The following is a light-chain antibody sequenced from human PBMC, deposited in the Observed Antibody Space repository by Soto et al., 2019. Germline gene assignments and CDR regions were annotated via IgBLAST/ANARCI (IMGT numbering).Light chain of an antibody. CDR3: QQSYNTPRT. J-gene: IGKJ1*01. CDR1: QTISSC. CDR2: TAS. V-gene: IGKV1-39*01. Sequence: EIQMTQSPSSLSASVGDRVTITCRASQTISSCLNWYQQKPGKAPKLLIYTASTLQSGVPSRFSGSGSGTDFTLTISSLQPEDFATYYCQQSYNTPRTFGQGTKVDI.